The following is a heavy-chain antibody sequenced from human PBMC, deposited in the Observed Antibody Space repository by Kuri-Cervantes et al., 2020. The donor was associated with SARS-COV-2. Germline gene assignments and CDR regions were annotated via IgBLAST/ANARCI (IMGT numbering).Heavy chain of an antibody. J-gene: IGHJ4*02. Sequence: GESLKISCAASGFTVSSNYMSWVRQAPGKGLEWVSYISSSSSTIYYADSVEGRFTISRDNAKNSLYLQMNSLRDEDTAVYYCARDLGNEGYGDYLDYWGQGTLVTVSS. CDR3: ARDLGNEGYGDYLDY. V-gene: IGHV3-48*02. D-gene: IGHD4-17*01. CDR2: ISSSSSTI. CDR1: GFTVSSNY.